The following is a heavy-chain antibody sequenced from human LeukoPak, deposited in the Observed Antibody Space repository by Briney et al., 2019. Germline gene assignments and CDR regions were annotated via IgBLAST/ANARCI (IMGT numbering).Heavy chain of an antibody. V-gene: IGHV3-23*01. CDR1: GFTFSSYA. D-gene: IGHD6-6*01. Sequence: GGSLRLSCAASGFTFSSYAMTWVRQAPGQGLEWVSSIGGSGTSTYYGDSVKGRFTISRDNSKNTLYMQMNSLRAEDTAVYYCARTSYSTSDGYWGQGTLVTVSS. CDR3: ARTSYSTSDGY. CDR2: IGGSGTST. J-gene: IGHJ4*02.